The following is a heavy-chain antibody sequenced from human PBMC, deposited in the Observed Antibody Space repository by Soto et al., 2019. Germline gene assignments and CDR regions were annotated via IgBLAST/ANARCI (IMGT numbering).Heavy chain of an antibody. CDR2: ISGGGDKT. V-gene: IGHV3-23*01. D-gene: IGHD1-26*01. J-gene: IGHJ4*02. CDR1: GVTFSRYA. Sequence: GGSLRLSCEASGVTFSRYAMSWVRQGPGKGLEWVSAISGGGDKTFYTDSVKGRFTISRDNSKNTLYLQMNSLRAEDTAVYYCARSPSHYNYFDDWGQGTLVSVSS. CDR3: ARSPSHYNYFDD.